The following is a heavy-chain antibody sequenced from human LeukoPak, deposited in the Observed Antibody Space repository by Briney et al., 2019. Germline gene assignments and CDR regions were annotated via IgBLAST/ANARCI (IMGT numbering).Heavy chain of an antibody. CDR2: IYWDDDK. CDR3: AHSPGDIAAAVIDP. V-gene: IGHV2-5*02. J-gene: IGHJ5*02. Sequence: SGPTLVKPTQTLTLTCTFSGFSLSTSGVGVGWIRQPPGKALEWLALIYWDDDKRYSPSLKSRLAITKDTSKNQVVLTMTNMDPVDTATYYCAHSPGDIAAAVIDPWGQGTLVTVSS. CDR1: GFSLSTSGVG. D-gene: IGHD6-13*01.